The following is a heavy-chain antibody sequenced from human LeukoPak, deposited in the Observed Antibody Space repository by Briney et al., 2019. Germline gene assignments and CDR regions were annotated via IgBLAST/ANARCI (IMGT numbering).Heavy chain of an antibody. V-gene: IGHV3-13*04. D-gene: IGHD3-10*01. CDR2: IATAGDT. J-gene: IGHJ4*02. CDR3: ARGGDRAFDY. CDR1: GFTFSSYD. Sequence: PGGSLRLSCAASGFTFSSYDMHWVRLATGKGLEWVSAIATAGDTYYLGSVKGRFTISRENAKNSLYLRMNSLGAGDTAVYYCARGGDRAFDYWGQGTLVTVSS.